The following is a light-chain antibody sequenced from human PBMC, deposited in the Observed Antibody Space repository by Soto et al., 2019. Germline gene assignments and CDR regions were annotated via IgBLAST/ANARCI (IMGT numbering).Light chain of an antibody. Sequence: DIQMTQSPSSLSASVGDRVTITCRASQSISSYLNWYQQKPGKAPKLLIYAASSLQSGVPSRFSGSGSGTHFILTISNLQPEDFATYYCQQFNSLFGQGTRLEIK. CDR3: QQFNSL. V-gene: IGKV1-39*01. CDR2: AAS. J-gene: IGKJ5*01. CDR1: QSISSY.